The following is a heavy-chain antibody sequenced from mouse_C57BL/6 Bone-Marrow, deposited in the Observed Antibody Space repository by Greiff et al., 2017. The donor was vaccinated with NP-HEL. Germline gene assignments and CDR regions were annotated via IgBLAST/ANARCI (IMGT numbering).Heavy chain of an antibody. Sequence: EVQVVESGPGLVKPSQSLSLTCSVTGYSITSGYYWNWIRQFPGNKLEWMGYISYDGSNNYNPSLKNRISITRDTSKNQFFLKLNAVTTEDTATYYCARGITTVVATGYFDVWGTGTTVTVSS. J-gene: IGHJ1*03. CDR2: ISYDGSN. D-gene: IGHD1-1*01. CDR1: GYSITSGYY. CDR3: ARGITTVVATGYFDV. V-gene: IGHV3-6*01.